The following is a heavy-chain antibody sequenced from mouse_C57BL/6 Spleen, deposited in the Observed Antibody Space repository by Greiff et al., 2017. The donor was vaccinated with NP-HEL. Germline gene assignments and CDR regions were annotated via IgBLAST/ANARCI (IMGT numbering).Heavy chain of an antibody. CDR1: GYSFTDYN. V-gene: IGHV1-39*01. D-gene: IGHD2-4*01. J-gene: IGHJ4*01. Sequence: VQLQQSGPELVKPGASVKISCKASGYSFTDYNMNWVKQSNGKSLEWIGVINPNYGTTSYNQKFNGKATLTVDQSTSTAYMHLNSLTSDDSAVYYCARSSVMITRAMDYWRQRTSVTVSS. CDR2: INPNYGTT. CDR3: ARSSVMITRAMDY.